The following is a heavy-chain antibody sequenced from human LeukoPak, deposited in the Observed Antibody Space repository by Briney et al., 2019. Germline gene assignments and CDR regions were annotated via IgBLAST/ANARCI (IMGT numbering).Heavy chain of an antibody. Sequence: GGSLRLSCAASGFTFSSYAMSWVRQAPGKGLEWVSAASGSGGSTYYADSVKGRFTISRDNSKNTLYLQMNSLRAEDTAVYYCGESSTLAVAGTWYFDYWGQGTLVTVSS. CDR2: ASGSGGST. D-gene: IGHD6-19*01. CDR1: GFTFSSYA. J-gene: IGHJ4*02. CDR3: GESSTLAVAGTWYFDY. V-gene: IGHV3-23*01.